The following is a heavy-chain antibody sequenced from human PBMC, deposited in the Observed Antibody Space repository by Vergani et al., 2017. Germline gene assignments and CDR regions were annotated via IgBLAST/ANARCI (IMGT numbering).Heavy chain of an antibody. V-gene: IGHV1-3*01. Sequence: QVQLVQSGAEVKKPGASVKVSCKASGYTFTSYAMHWVRQAPGQRLEWMGWINAGNGNTKYSQKFQGRVTITRDTSASTAYMELSSLRSEDTAVYYCARLRFPSRMGYFYYWGQGTLVTVSS. CDR3: ARLRFPSRMGYFYY. D-gene: IGHD3-16*01. J-gene: IGHJ4*02. CDR1: GYTFTSYA. CDR2: INAGNGNT.